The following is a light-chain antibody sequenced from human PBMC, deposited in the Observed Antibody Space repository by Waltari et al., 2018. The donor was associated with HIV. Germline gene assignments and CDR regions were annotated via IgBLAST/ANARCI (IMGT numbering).Light chain of an antibody. CDR3: CSYIGSAWV. CDR2: EVS. V-gene: IGLV2-14*01. Sequence: QSALTQSASVSGSPGQSIPISCTGTSSEAGAYKYVSWYQQYPGKAPKVMIYEVSNRPSGVSNRFSGSWSGNTASLTISGLQPEDEADYYCCSYIGSAWVFGGGTKLTVL. J-gene: IGLJ3*02. CDR1: SSEAGAYKY.